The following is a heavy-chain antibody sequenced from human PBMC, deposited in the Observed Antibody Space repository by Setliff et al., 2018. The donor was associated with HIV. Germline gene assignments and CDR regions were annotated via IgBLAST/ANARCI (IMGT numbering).Heavy chain of an antibody. Sequence: ASVKVSCKASGYTFNNYYMHWVRQAPGQGLEWMGLINPSDNRTYYAQKFQGRVTMTRDTSISTAYMVLSNLKSEDTAVYYCATARRDYYDRGRRSHYYIDVWGKGTTVTVSS. J-gene: IGHJ6*03. CDR1: GYTFNNYY. D-gene: IGHD3-22*01. CDR3: ATARRDYYDRGRRSHYYIDV. CDR2: INPSDNRT. V-gene: IGHV1-46*02.